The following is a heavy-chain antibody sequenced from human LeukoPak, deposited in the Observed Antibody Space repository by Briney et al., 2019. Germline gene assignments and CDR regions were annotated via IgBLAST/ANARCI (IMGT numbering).Heavy chain of an antibody. CDR1: GFTFSSYS. V-gene: IGHV3-21*01. Sequence: GGSQRLSCAASGFTFSSYSMNWDRQAPGKGLEWVSSISSSSSYIYYADSVKGRFTISRDNAKNSLYLQMNSLRAEDTAVYYCARGGDCSSTSCYLFGYWGQGTLVTVSS. CDR2: ISSSSSYI. J-gene: IGHJ4*02. D-gene: IGHD2-2*01. CDR3: ARGGDCSSTSCYLFGY.